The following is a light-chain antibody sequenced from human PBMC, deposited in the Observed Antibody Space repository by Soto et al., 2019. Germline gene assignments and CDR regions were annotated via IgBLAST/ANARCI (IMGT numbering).Light chain of an antibody. CDR2: AAS. J-gene: IGKJ1*01. Sequence: DIQMTQSPSSLSASVGDRVTTTCRASQSISSYLNWYQQKPGKAPKPLIYAASSLQSGVPSRFSGSGSGTDFTLTISSLQPEDFATYYCQQSYSTLWTFGQGTKVDIK. CDR1: QSISSY. CDR3: QQSYSTLWT. V-gene: IGKV1-39*01.